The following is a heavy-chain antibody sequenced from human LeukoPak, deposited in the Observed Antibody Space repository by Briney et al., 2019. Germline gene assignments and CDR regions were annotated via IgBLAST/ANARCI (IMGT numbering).Heavy chain of an antibody. V-gene: IGHV1-3*01. J-gene: IGHJ6*02. CDR3: AGPERYCSGGSCYSNYYYGMDV. D-gene: IGHD2-15*01. CDR1: GYTFTSYA. CDR2: INAGNGNT. Sequence: ASVKVSCKGSGYTFTSYAMHWVRQAPGQRLEWMGWINAGNGNTKYSQKFQGRVTITRDTSASTAYMELSSLRSEDTAVYYCAGPERYCSGGSCYSNYYYGMDVWGQGTTVTVSS.